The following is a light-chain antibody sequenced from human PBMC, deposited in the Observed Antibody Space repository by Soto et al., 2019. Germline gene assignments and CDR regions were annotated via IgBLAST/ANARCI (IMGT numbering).Light chain of an antibody. CDR1: QAIRTA. V-gene: IGKV1-6*01. J-gene: IGKJ1*01. CDR3: LLDFRYFWA. CDR2: AAS. Sequence: AIPLTQSPSSLYASVGDRVTITRRASQAIRTALGWYQQKPGKVPKLLIYAASILQSGVPSRFSGSGSGTDFTLTISSLQPEDFATYYCLLDFRYFWAFGQGTKVEIK.